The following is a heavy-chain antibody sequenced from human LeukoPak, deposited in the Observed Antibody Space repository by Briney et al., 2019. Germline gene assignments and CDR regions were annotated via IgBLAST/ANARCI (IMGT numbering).Heavy chain of an antibody. CDR2: ISSSSSYI. J-gene: IGHJ4*02. Sequence: GGSLRLSCAASGFTFSSYSMNWVRQAPGKGLEWVSSISSSSSYIYYAGSVKGRFTISRDNAKNSLYLQMNSLRAEDTAVYYCASRARIVGATYYFDYWGQGTLVTVSS. V-gene: IGHV3-21*01. D-gene: IGHD1-26*01. CDR3: ASRARIVGATYYFDY. CDR1: GFTFSSYS.